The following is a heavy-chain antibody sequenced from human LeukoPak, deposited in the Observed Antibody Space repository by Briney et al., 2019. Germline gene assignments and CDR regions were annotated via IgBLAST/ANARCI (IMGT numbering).Heavy chain of an antibody. CDR2: INHSGST. V-gene: IGHV4-34*01. D-gene: IGHD2-2*01. CDR3: ARPQKRYCSSTSCYSGYFQH. J-gene: IGHJ1*01. CDR1: GGSFSGYY. Sequence: SETLSLTCAVYGGSFSGYYWSWIRQPPGKGLEWIGEINHSGSTNYNPSLKSRVTISVDTSKNQFSLKLSSVTAADTAVYYCARPQKRYCSSTSCYSGYFQHWGQGTLVTVSS.